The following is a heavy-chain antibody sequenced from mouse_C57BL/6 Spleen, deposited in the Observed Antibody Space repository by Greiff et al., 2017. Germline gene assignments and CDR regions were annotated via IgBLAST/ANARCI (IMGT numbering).Heavy chain of an antibody. J-gene: IGHJ4*01. V-gene: IGHV1-9*01. Sequence: VQLQQSGAELMKPGASVKLSCKATGYTFTGYWIEWVKQRPGHGLEWIGELLPGSGSTNYNEKFKGKTTFTADTSSNTAYMPPSSLTTDDSAIYYYAVWGTVVAEDYYAMDYWGQGTSVTVSS. CDR1: GYTFTGYW. CDR3: AVWGTVVAEDYYAMDY. D-gene: IGHD1-1*01. CDR2: LLPGSGST.